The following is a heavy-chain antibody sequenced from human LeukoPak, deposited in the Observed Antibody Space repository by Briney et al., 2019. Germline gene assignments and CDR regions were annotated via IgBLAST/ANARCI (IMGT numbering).Heavy chain of an antibody. Sequence: GGSLRLSCAASGFTFGNYAMSWVRQAPGKGLEWVSGISGSGDSTYYADSVKGRFTISRDNSKNTLYVQMNSLRAEDTAVYYCARDREGLAYLDYWGQGTLVTVSS. D-gene: IGHD3/OR15-3a*01. CDR2: ISGSGDST. J-gene: IGHJ4*02. V-gene: IGHV3-23*01. CDR3: ARDREGLAYLDY. CDR1: GFTFGNYA.